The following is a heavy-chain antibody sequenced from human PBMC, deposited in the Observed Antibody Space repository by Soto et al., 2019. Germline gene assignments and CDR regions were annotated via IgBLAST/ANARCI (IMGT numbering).Heavy chain of an antibody. V-gene: IGHV5-10-1*01. CDR2: IDPSDSYT. CDR3: ARHSSGRLTNMDV. D-gene: IGHD6-19*01. J-gene: IGHJ6*02. Sequence: GESLKISCKGSGDSFISYWISWVRQMPGKGLEWMGRIDPSDSYTNYSPSFQGHVTISADKSISTAYLQWSSLKASDTAMYYCARHSSGRLTNMDVWGQGTTVTVSS. CDR1: GDSFISYW.